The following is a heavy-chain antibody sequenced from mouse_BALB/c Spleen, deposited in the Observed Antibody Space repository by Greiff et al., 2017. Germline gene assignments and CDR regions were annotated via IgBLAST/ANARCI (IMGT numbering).Heavy chain of an antibody. J-gene: IGHJ3*01. Sequence: EVQGVESGGGLVKPGGSLKLSCAASGFTFSDYYMYWVRQTPEKRLEWVATISDGGSYTYYPDSVKGRFTISRDNAKNNLYLQMSSLKSEDTAMYYCARDREDYYGWFAYWGQGTLVTVSA. CDR3: ARDREDYYGWFAY. D-gene: IGHD1-1*01. CDR2: ISDGGSYT. CDR1: GFTFSDYY. V-gene: IGHV5-4*02.